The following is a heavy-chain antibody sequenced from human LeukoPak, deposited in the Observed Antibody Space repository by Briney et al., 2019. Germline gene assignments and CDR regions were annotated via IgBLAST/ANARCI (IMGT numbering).Heavy chain of an antibody. CDR1: GFTFSSYA. V-gene: IGHV3-30-3*01. Sequence: GRSLRLSCAASGFTFSSYAMHWVRQAPGKGLEWVAVISYDGSNKYYADSVKGRFTISRDNSKNTLYLQMNSLRAEDTAVYYCAREGRWPRAFDIWGQGTMVTVSS. D-gene: IGHD5-12*01. CDR3: AREGRWPRAFDI. J-gene: IGHJ3*02. CDR2: ISYDGSNK.